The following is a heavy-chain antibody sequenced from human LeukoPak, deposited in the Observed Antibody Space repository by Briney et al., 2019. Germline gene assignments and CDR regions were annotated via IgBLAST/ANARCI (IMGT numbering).Heavy chain of an antibody. V-gene: IGHV3-11*01. Sequence: GGSLRLSCAASGFTFSDYYMTWLRQAPGKGLQWVAYISSSGNAIYYADSVRGRFTTSRDNAKKSLYLQMNSLRAEDTAVYYCVKSYSTSGDYRGQGTLVTVSS. J-gene: IGHJ4*02. CDR3: VKSYSTSGDY. CDR2: ISSSGNAI. D-gene: IGHD6-13*01. CDR1: GFTFSDYY.